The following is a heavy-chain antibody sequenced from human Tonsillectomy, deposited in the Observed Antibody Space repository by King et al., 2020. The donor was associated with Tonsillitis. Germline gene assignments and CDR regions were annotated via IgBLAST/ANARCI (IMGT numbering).Heavy chain of an antibody. CDR1: GFSISNGYY. CDR3: ARSDYGLDDLAS. CDR2: INHSGNT. D-gene: IGHD3/OR15-3a*01. Sequence: QLQESGPGLVKPSETLSLICTVSGFSISNGYYWGWVRQPPGKGLEWIGSINHSGNTHYNPSLKSRVTISVDTSKNQFSLKLTSVTAADTAVFYCARSDYGLDDLASWGQGTLVTVSS. V-gene: IGHV4-38-2*02. J-gene: IGHJ4*02.